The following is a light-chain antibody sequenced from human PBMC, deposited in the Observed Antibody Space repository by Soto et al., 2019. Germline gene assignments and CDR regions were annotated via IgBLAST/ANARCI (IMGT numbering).Light chain of an antibody. V-gene: IGLV2-14*01. CDR1: SSDVGGYNY. CDR3: SSYTTSGTPV. CDR2: EVT. J-gene: IGLJ3*02. Sequence: QSALTQPASVSGSPGQSITISCTGTSSDVGGYNYLSCYQQHPGKAPKVMIYEVTNRPSGVSNRFSGSKSGNTASLTISGLQAEDEADYFCSSYTTSGTPVFGGGTKVTVL.